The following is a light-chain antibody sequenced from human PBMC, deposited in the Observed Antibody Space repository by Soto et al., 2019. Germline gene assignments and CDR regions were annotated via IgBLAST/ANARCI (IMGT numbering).Light chain of an antibody. J-gene: IGKJ2*01. CDR3: QQSYSTPYT. Sequence: DIQMTQSPSSLSASVGDRVTITCRASQSISSYLNWYQQKPGKAPKLLIYAASSLQSGVPSRFSGSGSGTDFTLTISSLQPEDFPTYYCQQSYSTPYTFGQGTKVDIK. V-gene: IGKV1-39*01. CDR2: AAS. CDR1: QSISSY.